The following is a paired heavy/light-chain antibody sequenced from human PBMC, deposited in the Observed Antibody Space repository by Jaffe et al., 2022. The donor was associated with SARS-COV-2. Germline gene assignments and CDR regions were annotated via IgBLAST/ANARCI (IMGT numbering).Light chain of an antibody. J-gene: IGLJ3*02. Sequence: NFMLTQPHSVSESPGKTVTISCTGSSGSIASNYVQWYQQRPGSAPTTVIYEDNQRPSGVPDRFSGSIDSSSNSASLTISGLKTEDEADYYCQSYDSSSLWVFGGGTKLTVL. CDR1: SGSIASNY. CDR3: QSYDSSSLWV. V-gene: IGLV6-57*02. CDR2: EDN.
Heavy chain of an antibody. Sequence: QITLKESGRTLVKPTQTLTLTCTFSGFSLSTSGVGVGWIRQPPGKALEWLALIYWDDDKRYSPSLKSRLTITKDTSKNQVVVTMTNMDPVDTATYYCAHSYDYDSRGYVYFDYWGQGTLVTVSS. V-gene: IGHV2-5*02. CDR3: AHSYDYDSRGYVYFDY. CDR2: IYWDDDK. J-gene: IGHJ4*02. CDR1: GFSLSTSGVG. D-gene: IGHD3-22*01.